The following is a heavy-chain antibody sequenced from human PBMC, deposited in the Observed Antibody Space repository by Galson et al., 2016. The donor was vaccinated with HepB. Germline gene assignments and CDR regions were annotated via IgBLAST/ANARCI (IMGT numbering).Heavy chain of an antibody. J-gene: IGHJ4*02. Sequence: SLRLSCAASGFTSSGYAMNWVRQAPGKGLEWVSGISDNGGSTYYADSVKGRFTISRDNSKNTLYLQMNSLRAEDTAVYFCVRGSYGWWGDYWGQGTLVTVSS. CDR2: ISDNGGST. D-gene: IGHD3-16*01. V-gene: IGHV3-23*01. CDR1: GFTSSGYA. CDR3: VRGSYGWWGDY.